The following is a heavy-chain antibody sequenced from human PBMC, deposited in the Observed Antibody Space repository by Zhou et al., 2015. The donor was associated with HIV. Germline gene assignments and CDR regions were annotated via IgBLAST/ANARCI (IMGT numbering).Heavy chain of an antibody. J-gene: IGHJ3*02. Sequence: QVQLVQSGADVKKPGASVKVSCKASGYTFAGYYIHWVRQAPGQGLEWMGWINPNSGDTDYAQKFQGRVTMTRDTSINTAYMELSRLGSDDTAVYYCARRPYDSSGGDAFDIWGQGTMVTVSS. V-gene: IGHV1-2*02. D-gene: IGHD3-22*01. CDR3: ARRPYDSSGGDAFDI. CDR1: GYTFAGYY. CDR2: INPNSGDT.